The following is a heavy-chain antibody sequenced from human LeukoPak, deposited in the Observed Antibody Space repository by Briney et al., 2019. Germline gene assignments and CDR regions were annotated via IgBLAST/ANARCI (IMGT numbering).Heavy chain of an antibody. V-gene: IGHV3-30-3*01. CDR2: ISYDGSNN. D-gene: IGHD3-10*01. J-gene: IGHJ6*02. Sequence: PGRSLRLSCAASGFTFSSYPMHWVRQAPGKGLEGVTFISYDGSNNYYADSVRGRFTISRDNSRNTLYLQMNSLRADDTAVYYCVRGGGVYGSWSYSSSYHSGLDVWRQGTTVTVSS. CDR3: VRGGGVYGSWSYSSSYHSGLDV. CDR1: GFTFSSYP.